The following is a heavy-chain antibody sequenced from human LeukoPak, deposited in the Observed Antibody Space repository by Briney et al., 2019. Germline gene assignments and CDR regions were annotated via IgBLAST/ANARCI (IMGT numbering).Heavy chain of an antibody. Sequence: SVKVSXKASGGTFSSYAISRVRQAPGQGLEWMGRIIPIFGTANYAQKFQGRVTITTDESTSTAYMELSSLRSEDTAVYYCARDRDDYGDYLYYFDYWGQGTLVTVSS. V-gene: IGHV1-69*05. CDR1: GGTFSSYA. J-gene: IGHJ4*02. CDR3: ARDRDDYGDYLYYFDY. CDR2: IIPIFGTA. D-gene: IGHD4-17*01.